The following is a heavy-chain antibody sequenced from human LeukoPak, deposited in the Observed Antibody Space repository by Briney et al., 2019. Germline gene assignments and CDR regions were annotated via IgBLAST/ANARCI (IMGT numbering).Heavy chain of an antibody. D-gene: IGHD3-10*01. Sequence: HGESLKISCKGSGYTFTTYWIGWVRQMPGKGLEFMGIIYPGDSYTNYSPSFQGHVTISADKSISTAYLQWSSLKASDTAMYYCVPMVRGRYYWGQGTLVTVSS. V-gene: IGHV5-51*01. CDR1: GYTFTTYW. CDR3: VPMVRGRYY. J-gene: IGHJ4*02. CDR2: IYPGDSYT.